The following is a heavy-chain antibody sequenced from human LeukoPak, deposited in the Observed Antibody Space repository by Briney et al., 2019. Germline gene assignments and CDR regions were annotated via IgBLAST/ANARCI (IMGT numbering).Heavy chain of an antibody. CDR3: ARAAPYDFWSGSSKLDP. D-gene: IGHD3-3*01. Sequence: GGSLRLSCAASGFTFDDYGMSWVRQAPGKGLEWVSGINRNGGSTGYADSVKGRFTISRDNAKNTLYLQMNSLRAEDTAVYYCARAAPYDFWSGSSKLDPWGQGTLVTVSS. V-gene: IGHV3-20*04. J-gene: IGHJ5*02. CDR2: INRNGGST. CDR1: GFTFDDYG.